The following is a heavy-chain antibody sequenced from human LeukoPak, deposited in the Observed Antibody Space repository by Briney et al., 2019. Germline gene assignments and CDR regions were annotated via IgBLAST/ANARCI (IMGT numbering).Heavy chain of an antibody. Sequence: ASVKVSCKASGYTFTSYGISWVRQAPGQGLEWMGWISAYNGNTNYAQKLQGRVTMTTDTTTSTAYMELRSLRSDDTAVYYCAQSGFWRGGNWFDPWGQGTLVTVSS. CDR1: GYTFTSYG. CDR3: AQSGFWRGGNWFDP. V-gene: IGHV1-18*01. D-gene: IGHD3-3*01. CDR2: ISAYNGNT. J-gene: IGHJ5*02.